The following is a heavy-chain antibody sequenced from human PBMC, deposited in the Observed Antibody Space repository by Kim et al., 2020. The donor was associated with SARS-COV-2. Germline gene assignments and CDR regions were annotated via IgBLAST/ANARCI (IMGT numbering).Heavy chain of an antibody. D-gene: IGHD3-10*01. CDR3: ARREGSGSYSNWFDP. CDR1: GGSISSGGYY. J-gene: IGHJ5*02. Sequence: SETLSLTCTVSGGSISSGGYYWSWIRQHPGKGLEWIGYIYYSGSTYYNPSLKSRVTISVDTSKNQFSLKLSSVTAADTAVYYCARREGSGSYSNWFDPWGQGTLVTVSS. CDR2: IYYSGST. V-gene: IGHV4-31*03.